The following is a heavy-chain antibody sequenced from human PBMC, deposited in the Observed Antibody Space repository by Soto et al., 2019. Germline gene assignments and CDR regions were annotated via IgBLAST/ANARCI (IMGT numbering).Heavy chain of an antibody. Sequence: QVQLQESGPGLVKPSQTLSLTCTVSGGSISSGGYYWSWIRQHPGKGLEWIGYIYYSGSTYYNPSLKSRITISVDTSKNQFSLKLSSVTAADTAVYYCARGGYVYGDYGWFDPWGQGTLVTVSS. CDR3: ARGGYVYGDYGWFDP. J-gene: IGHJ5*02. V-gene: IGHV4-31*03. CDR2: IYYSGST. CDR1: GGSISSGGYY. D-gene: IGHD4-17*01.